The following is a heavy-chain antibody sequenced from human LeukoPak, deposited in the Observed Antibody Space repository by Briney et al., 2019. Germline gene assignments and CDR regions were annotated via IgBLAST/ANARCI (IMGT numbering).Heavy chain of an antibody. CDR3: ARDPDGDYDFDY. V-gene: IGHV3-48*01. D-gene: IGHD4-17*01. CDR2: INSNGAVI. J-gene: IGHJ4*02. Sequence: GGSLRLSCAASGFGFSDYGMNWVRRAPGKGLEWLSHINSNGAVISYADSVKGRFTISRDTAKSSLYLQMNSLKIEDTAIYFCARDPDGDYDFDYWGQGTLVTVSS. CDR1: GFGFSDYG.